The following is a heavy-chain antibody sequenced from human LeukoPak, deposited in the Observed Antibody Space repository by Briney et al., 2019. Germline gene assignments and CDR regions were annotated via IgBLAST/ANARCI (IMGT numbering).Heavy chain of an antibody. CDR1: SESSGGDD. J-gene: IGHJ5*02. Sequence: SETLSLTCAMHSESSGGDDWTWIRQPPGKGLEWVGEVSPGGSTRYNPSLRSRVTISLDTSRSRFSLRLSSVTAADTGVYYCARDGGTRLGFDPWGQGTLVTVSS. CDR3: ARDGGTRLGFDP. CDR2: VSPGGST. V-gene: IGHV4-34*01. D-gene: IGHD3-16*01.